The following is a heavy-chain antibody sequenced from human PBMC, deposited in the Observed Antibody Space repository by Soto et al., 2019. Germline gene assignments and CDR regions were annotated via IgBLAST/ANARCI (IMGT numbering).Heavy chain of an antibody. V-gene: IGHV4-4*03. CDR1: GDSISRSYW. CDR3: ASLPARSVVVFAEMHT. CDR2: IYLSGIT. D-gene: IGHD2-21*01. Sequence: PETLSLTCTFSGDSISRSYWWTWVRQAPGKGQQWIREIYLSGITYYYPSLGNVAGMSVDKSNNECALSLTSVSAADTAVYYCASLPARSVVVFAEMHTWDQGILVTVSS. J-gene: IGHJ5*01.